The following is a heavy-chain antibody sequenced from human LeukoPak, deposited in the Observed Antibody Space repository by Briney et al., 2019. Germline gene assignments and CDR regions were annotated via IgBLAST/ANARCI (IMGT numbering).Heavy chain of an antibody. CDR1: GYSISSGYY. CDR2: IYHSGST. D-gene: IGHD6-13*01. V-gene: IGHV4-38-2*02. CDR3: ARTVHPYSSSWLVFDY. Sequence: SETLSLTCTVSGYSISSGYYWGWIRPPPGKGLEWIGSIYHSGSTYYNPSLKSRVTISVDTSKNQFSLKLSSVTAADTAVYYCARTVHPYSSSWLVFDYWGQGTLVTVSS. J-gene: IGHJ4*02.